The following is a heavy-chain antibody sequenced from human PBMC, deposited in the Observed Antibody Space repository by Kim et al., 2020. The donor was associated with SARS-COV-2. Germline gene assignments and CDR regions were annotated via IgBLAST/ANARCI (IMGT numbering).Heavy chain of an antibody. CDR3: ARVASVHGGNFDY. D-gene: IGHD6-13*01. J-gene: IGHJ4*02. CDR2: TYYRSKWFN. Sequence: SETLSLTCAISGDSVSSNSAAWNWIRQSPSRGLEWLGRTYYRSKWFNDYAVSVKSRITINPDTSKNHFSLQLNSVTPEDTAVYYCARVASVHGGNFDYWGQGTLVTVSS. CDR1: GDSVSSNSAA. V-gene: IGHV6-1*01.